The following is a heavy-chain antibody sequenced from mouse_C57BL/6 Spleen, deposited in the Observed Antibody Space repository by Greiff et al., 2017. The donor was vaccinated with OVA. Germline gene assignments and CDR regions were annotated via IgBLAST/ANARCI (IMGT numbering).Heavy chain of an antibody. CDR1: GYAFSSSW. CDR3: AWDYDEGGSFDY. V-gene: IGHV1-82*01. J-gene: IGHJ2*01. D-gene: IGHD2-4*01. Sequence: VKLVESGPELVKPGASVKISCKASGYAFSSSWMNWVKQKPGKGLEWIGRIYPGDGDTNYNGKFKGKATLTADKSSSTAYMQLSSLTSEDSAVYFCAWDYDEGGSFDYWGQGTTLTVSS. CDR2: IYPGDGDT.